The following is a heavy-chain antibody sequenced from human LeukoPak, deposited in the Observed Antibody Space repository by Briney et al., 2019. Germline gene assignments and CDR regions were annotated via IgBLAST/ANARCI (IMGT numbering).Heavy chain of an antibody. CDR2: IYYTGST. J-gene: IGHJ3*02. CDR1: GDFISTYY. V-gene: IGHV4-59*01. Sequence: SETLSLTCTVSGDFISTYYWSWIRQSPGKGLEWIGNIYYTGSTSYNPSLKSRVTISVDTSKNRFSLKLSSVTAADTAVYYCARVGMIVVARAFDIWGQGTMVTVSS. D-gene: IGHD3-22*01. CDR3: ARVGMIVVARAFDI.